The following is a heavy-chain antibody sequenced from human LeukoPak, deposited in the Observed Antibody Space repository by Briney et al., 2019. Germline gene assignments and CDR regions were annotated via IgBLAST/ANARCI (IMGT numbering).Heavy chain of an antibody. V-gene: IGHV4-4*07. D-gene: IGHD3-22*01. CDR2: IYTSGST. J-gene: IGHJ4*02. CDR3: ASPSYYYDSSGYYPYFDY. CDR1: GGSISSYY. Sequence: SETLSLTCTVSGGSISSYYWSWIRQPAGKGLEWIGRIYTSGSTNYNPSLKSRVTMSVDTSKNQFSLKLSSVTAADAAVYYCASPSYYYDSSGYYPYFDYWGQGTLVTVSS.